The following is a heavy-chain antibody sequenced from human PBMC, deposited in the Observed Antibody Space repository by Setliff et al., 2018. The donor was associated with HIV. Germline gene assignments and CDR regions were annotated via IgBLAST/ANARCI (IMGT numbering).Heavy chain of an antibody. CDR3: ARDRGLGSSSPGRYYYVDV. CDR1: GFTLSVYG. D-gene: IGHD6-13*01. J-gene: IGHJ6*03. V-gene: IGHV3-33*08. CDR2: LWYDGGKK. Sequence: GGSLRLSCAASGFTLSVYGMHWVRQAPGKGLEWVAVLWYDGGKKHYADSLKGRFTISRDNSKSTMYLQVDSLTAEDTAVYYCARDRGLGSSSPGRYYYVDVWGKGTTVTVSS.